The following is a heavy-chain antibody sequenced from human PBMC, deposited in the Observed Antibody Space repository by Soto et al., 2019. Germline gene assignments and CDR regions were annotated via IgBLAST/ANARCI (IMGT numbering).Heavy chain of an antibody. CDR1: GGSISSGDYS. D-gene: IGHD6-19*01. CDR3: ARAMAGEHCDY. V-gene: IGHV4-30-2*01. J-gene: IGHJ4*02. CDR2: IFHSGST. Sequence: SETLSLTCAVSGGSISSGDYSWSWIRQPPGKGLEWIGYIFHSGSTYYNPSLKSRVTISVDNSKNQFSLKVSSVTAADTAVYYCARAMAGEHCDYWGQGTLVTVSS.